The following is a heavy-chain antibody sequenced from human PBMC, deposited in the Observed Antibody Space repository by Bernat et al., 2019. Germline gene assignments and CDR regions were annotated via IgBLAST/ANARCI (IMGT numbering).Heavy chain of an antibody. CDR3: ARDLADAGRFDP. V-gene: IGHV3-7*03. J-gene: IGHJ5*02. Sequence: EVQLVESGGGLVQPGGSLRLSCAASGFTFINYWMGWFRQAPGKGLEWVANIKNDGSQKNYVDSVEGRFTISRDNAKNSLYLQMNSLRVEDTAVYYCARDLADAGRFDPWGQGILVTVSS. CDR1: GFTFINYW. D-gene: IGHD6-13*01. CDR2: IKNDGSQK.